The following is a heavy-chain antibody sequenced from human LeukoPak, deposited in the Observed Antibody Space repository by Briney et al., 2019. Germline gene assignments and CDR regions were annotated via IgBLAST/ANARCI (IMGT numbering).Heavy chain of an antibody. CDR1: GYSFTSYW. CDR2: IYPSDSDT. Sequence: GESLKISCKGSGYSFTSYWIGWVRQMPGKGLEWMGIIYPSDSDTRYSPSFQGQVTISADKSISTAYLQWRSLKASDSGMYYCARRGVGGDGYNDYWGQGTLVTVSS. CDR3: ARRGVGGDGYNDY. D-gene: IGHD5-24*01. J-gene: IGHJ4*02. V-gene: IGHV5-51*01.